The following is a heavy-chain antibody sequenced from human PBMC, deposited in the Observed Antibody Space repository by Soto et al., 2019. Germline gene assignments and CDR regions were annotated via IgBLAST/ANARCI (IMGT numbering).Heavy chain of an antibody. Sequence: EVQLVESGGGLVQPGGSLRLSCAASGFTFSSYWMHWVRQAPGKGLVWVSRINSDGSTTSYADSVKGRFTISRDKAKNTLYLQMNSLRAEDTAMYYCTRGSGAHTVTTKGHDYWGQGTLVTVSS. CDR3: TRGSGAHTVTTKGHDY. V-gene: IGHV3-74*01. CDR1: GFTFSSYW. D-gene: IGHD4-17*01. J-gene: IGHJ4*02. CDR2: INSDGSTT.